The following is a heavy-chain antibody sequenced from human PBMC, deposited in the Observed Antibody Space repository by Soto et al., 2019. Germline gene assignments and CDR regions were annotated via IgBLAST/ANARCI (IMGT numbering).Heavy chain of an antibody. V-gene: IGHV4-61*01. J-gene: IGHJ5*02. CDR1: GGAVSSGTYY. Sequence: PSETLSLTCTVSGGAVSSGTYYWSWIRQPPGKGLEWIGHIYFTGSTNYNPSLKSRVTISLDTSRDQFSLKLSSVTAADTAVFYGTIGPPRGRWFVPWGRVTLVADSS. CDR3: TIGPPRGRWFVP. CDR2: IYFTGST.